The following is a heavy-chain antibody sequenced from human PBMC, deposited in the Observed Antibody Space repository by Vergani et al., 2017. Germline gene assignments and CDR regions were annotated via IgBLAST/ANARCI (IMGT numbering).Heavy chain of an antibody. CDR2: ISASGAPT. CDR3: AKDHSSGYFDWLLADDY. Sequence: EVQLLESGGDLVQPGGSLRLSCTASGFIFSTYAMSWVRQAPGKGLEWVSGISASGAPTYYADSVKGRVTISRDNSKNTLYLQMNSLRAEDTAVYYCAKDHSSGYFDWLLADDYWGQGTLVTVSS. J-gene: IGHJ4*02. CDR1: GFIFSTYA. V-gene: IGHV3-23*01. D-gene: IGHD3-9*01.